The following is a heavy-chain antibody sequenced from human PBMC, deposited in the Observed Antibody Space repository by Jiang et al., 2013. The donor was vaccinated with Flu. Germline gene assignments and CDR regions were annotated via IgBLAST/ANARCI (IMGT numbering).Heavy chain of an antibody. D-gene: IGHD2/OR15-2a*01. CDR1: GDSVSSNTAA. V-gene: IGHV6-1*01. CDR3: ARDPPGISSTLDI. J-gene: IGHJ3*02. Sequence: SQTLSLTCAISGDSVSSNTAAWNWIRQSPSRGLEWLGRTYYRSKWYNNYAESVKSRITINPDTSKNQFSLQLNSVTPEDTAVYYCARDPPGISSTLDIWGQGTRVTVSS. CDR2: TYYRSKWYN.